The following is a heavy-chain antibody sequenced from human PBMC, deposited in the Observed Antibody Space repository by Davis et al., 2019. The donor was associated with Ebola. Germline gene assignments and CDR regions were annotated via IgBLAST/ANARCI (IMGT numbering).Heavy chain of an antibody. Sequence: AASVKVSCKASGYTFTGYYMHWVRQAPGQGLEWMGWINPSSGGTNYAQKFQGWVTMTRDTSISTAYTDVSRLTSDDTAVYYCARGCRATVLMGEWYFDLWGRGTLVTVSS. D-gene: IGHD3-16*01. V-gene: IGHV1-2*04. CDR2: INPSSGGT. CDR1: GYTFTGYY. CDR3: ARGCRATVLMGEWYFDL. J-gene: IGHJ2*01.